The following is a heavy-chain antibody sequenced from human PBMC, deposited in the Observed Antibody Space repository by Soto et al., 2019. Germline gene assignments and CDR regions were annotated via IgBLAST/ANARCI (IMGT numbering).Heavy chain of an antibody. CDR1: GFAFSSYA. J-gene: IGHJ6*02. V-gene: IGHV3-23*01. Sequence: PGGSLRLSCVASGFAFSSYAMKWVRQAPGKGLEWVSLISETSTVTYYADSVKGRFTFSRDNSGNTLFLQTYSLRAEDTAVYYCARYIPGVRYYGMDVWGQGTTVTVSS. CDR2: ISETSTVT. D-gene: IGHD2-2*01. CDR3: ARYIPGVRYYGMDV.